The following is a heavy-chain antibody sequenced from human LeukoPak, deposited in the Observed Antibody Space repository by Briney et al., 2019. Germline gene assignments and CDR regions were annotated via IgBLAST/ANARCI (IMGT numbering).Heavy chain of an antibody. V-gene: IGHV3-30*02. Sequence: PGGSLRLSCAASGFTFSSYGMHWVRQAPGKGLEWVAFIRYDGSNKYYADSVKGRFTISRDNSKNTLYLQMNSLRAEDTAVYYCAKELRYLDWLSPFDYWGQGTLVTVSS. J-gene: IGHJ4*02. CDR2: IRYDGSNK. D-gene: IGHD3-9*01. CDR3: AKELRYLDWLSPFDY. CDR1: GFTFSSYG.